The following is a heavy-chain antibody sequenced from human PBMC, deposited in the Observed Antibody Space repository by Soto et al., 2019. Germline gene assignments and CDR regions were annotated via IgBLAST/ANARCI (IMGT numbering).Heavy chain of an antibody. D-gene: IGHD4-4*01. CDR2: IYYSGST. J-gene: IGHJ6*02. CDR1: GCSISSGDYY. CDR3: ARGIETTGDFATNMDV. V-gene: IGHV4-30-4*01. Sequence: SETLSLTCTVSGCSISSGDYYWSWIRQPPGKGLEWIGYIYYSGSTYYNPSLKGRVTISVDTSKNQFSLKLSSVTAADTAVYYCARGIETTGDFATNMDVWGQGTTVTVSS.